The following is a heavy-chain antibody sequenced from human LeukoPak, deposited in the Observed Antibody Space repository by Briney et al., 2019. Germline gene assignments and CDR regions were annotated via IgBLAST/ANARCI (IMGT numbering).Heavy chain of an antibody. CDR3: ARSMVRGVIITRGYSDY. J-gene: IGHJ4*02. CDR1: GYTFTSYA. CDR2: INAGNGNT. Sequence: ASVKVSCKASGYTFTSYAMHWVRQAPGQRLEWMGWINAGNGNTKYSQKFQGRVTITRDTSASTAYMELSSLRSEDTAVYYCARSMVRGVIITRGYSDYWGQGTLVTVSS. V-gene: IGHV1-3*01. D-gene: IGHD3-10*01.